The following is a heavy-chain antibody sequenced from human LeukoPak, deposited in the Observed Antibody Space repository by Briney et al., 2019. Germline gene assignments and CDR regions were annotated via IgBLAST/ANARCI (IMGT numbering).Heavy chain of an antibody. Sequence: ASVKVSCKASGGTFSSYAISWVRQAPGQGLEWMGWISAYNGNTNYAQKLQGRVTMTTDTSTSTAYMELRSLRSDDTAVYYCARDRASPYDYVWGSYRPLDAFDIWGQGTMVTVSS. CDR3: ARDRASPYDYVWGSYRPLDAFDI. CDR1: GGTFSSYA. CDR2: ISAYNGNT. V-gene: IGHV1-18*01. D-gene: IGHD3-16*02. J-gene: IGHJ3*02.